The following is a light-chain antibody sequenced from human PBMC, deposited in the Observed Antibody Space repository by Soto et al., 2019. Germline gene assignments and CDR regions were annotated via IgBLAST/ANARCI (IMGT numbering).Light chain of an antibody. CDR3: QQYNNWPRT. CDR1: QAVSRN. Sequence: VVTQSPATLSVSPGEGATLSCRASQAVSRNLAWYQQKPGQAPRLLVYGASTRATDIPARFSGSGSGTEFTLTISLQSEDSAVYYCQQYNNWPRTFGQGTKVDIK. CDR2: GAS. J-gene: IGKJ1*01. V-gene: IGKV3-15*01.